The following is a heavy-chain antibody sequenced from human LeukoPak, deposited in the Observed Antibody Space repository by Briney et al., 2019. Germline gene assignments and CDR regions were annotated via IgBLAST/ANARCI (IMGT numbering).Heavy chain of an antibody. CDR3: IHQHNLAAADT. Sequence: SGPTLVNPTPPLTLTSTFSGFSLSSSGVGVGWIRQPPVKALEWLALINWHGDQRYNPSLQTRLTIARDTSKNQVVLTLTNVDPVDTATYYCIHQHNLAAADTWGQGILVTVSS. CDR2: INWHGDQ. J-gene: IGHJ4*02. D-gene: IGHD6-13*01. CDR1: GFSLSSSGVG. V-gene: IGHV2-5*01.